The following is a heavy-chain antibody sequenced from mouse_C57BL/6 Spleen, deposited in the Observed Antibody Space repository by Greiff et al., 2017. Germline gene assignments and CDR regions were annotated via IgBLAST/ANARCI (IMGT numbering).Heavy chain of an antibody. CDR2: IYPGGGYT. CDR3: AWGDYDGFAY. V-gene: IGHV1-63*01. D-gene: IGHD2-4*01. J-gene: IGHJ3*01. Sequence: QVQLQQSGAELVRPGTSVKMSCKASGYTFTNYWIGWAKQRPGHGLEWIGDIYPGGGYTNYNEKFKGKATLTADKYSSTAYMQFSSLTSEDSASYYCAWGDYDGFAYWGQGTLVTVSA. CDR1: GYTFTNYW.